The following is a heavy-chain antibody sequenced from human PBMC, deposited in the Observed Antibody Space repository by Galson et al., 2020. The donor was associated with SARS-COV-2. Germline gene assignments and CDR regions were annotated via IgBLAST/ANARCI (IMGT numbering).Heavy chain of an antibody. J-gene: IGHJ4*02. D-gene: IGHD2-15*01. CDR2: IISKTDGGTT. Sequence: TGGSLRLSCVVSGFTFNNAWMSWDRQAPGKGLEWVGRIISKTDGGTTDYAAPVKGRFTISRDDSKNTLYLQMNSLKTEDTAVYYCTTPSHCRGGSGYGYGYQKDWGEVTLVTVSS. CDR1: GFTFNNAW. V-gene: IGHV3-15*01. CDR3: TTPSHCRGGSGYGYGYQKD.